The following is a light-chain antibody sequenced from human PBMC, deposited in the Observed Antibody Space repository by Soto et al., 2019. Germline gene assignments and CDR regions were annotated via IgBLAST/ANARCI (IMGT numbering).Light chain of an antibody. V-gene: IGLV2-14*01. J-gene: IGLJ1*01. CDR1: SSDVGAYNY. CDR2: DVR. CDR3: CSYTSGSIL. Sequence: QSALTQPASVSGSPGQSITISCTGTSSDVGAYNYVSWYQQQLGKAPKLIIYDVRFRPSGVSNRFSGSKSDNTASLTISGLRAEDEADYYCCSYTSGSILFGTGTKVTVL.